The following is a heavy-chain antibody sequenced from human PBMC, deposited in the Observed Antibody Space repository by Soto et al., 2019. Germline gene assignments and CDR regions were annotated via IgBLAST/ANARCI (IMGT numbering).Heavy chain of an antibody. V-gene: IGHV3-7*01. CDR3: ARGRSLLWVGEP. D-gene: IGHD3-10*01. J-gene: IGHJ4*02. CDR2: MNQDGSEI. Sequence: EVQLVESGGGLVQPGGSLKLSCAASGFTFSSYLMSWVRQAPGKGLEWVANMNQDGSEIYYVDSVRGRFTISRDNAENSLYLQMNSLRAEDTAVYYCARGRSLLWVGEPRGQGTLVTVSS. CDR1: GFTFSSYL.